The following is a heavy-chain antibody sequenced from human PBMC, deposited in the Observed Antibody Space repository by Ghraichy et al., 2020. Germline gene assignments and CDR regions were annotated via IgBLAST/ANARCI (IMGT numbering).Heavy chain of an antibody. V-gene: IGHV1-18*01. Sequence: ASVKVSCKASGYTFTSYGISWVRQAPGQGLEWMGWISAYNGNTNYAQKLQGRVTMTTDTSTSTAYMELRSLRSDDTAVYYCARSAAGTVTALFDPWGQGTLVTVSS. D-gene: IGHD4-17*01. CDR2: ISAYNGNT. CDR1: GYTFTSYG. J-gene: IGHJ5*02. CDR3: ARSAAGTVTALFDP.